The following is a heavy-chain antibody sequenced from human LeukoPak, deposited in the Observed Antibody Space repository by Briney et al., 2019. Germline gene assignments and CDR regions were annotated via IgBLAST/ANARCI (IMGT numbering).Heavy chain of an antibody. J-gene: IGHJ6*03. CDR2: ISGSGGST. V-gene: IGHV3-23*01. CDR3: AKDWDKRAYYYYYMDV. CDR1: GFTFSSYA. Sequence: GGSLRLSCAASGFTFSSYAMSWVRQAPGKGLEWVSAISGSGGSTYYADSVKGRFTISRDNSKNTLYLQMNSLRAEDTAVYYCAKDWDKRAYYYYYMDVWGKGTTVTVSS. D-gene: IGHD1-26*01.